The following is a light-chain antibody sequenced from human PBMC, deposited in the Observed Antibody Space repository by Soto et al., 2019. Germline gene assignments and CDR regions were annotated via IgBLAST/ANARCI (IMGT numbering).Light chain of an antibody. CDR1: QSISSY. CDR3: QQFNNYPLT. J-gene: IGKJ4*01. CDR2: AAS. Sequence: DIQMTQSPSSLSASVVDRVTITCLASQSISSYLNWYQQKPGKAPKLLIYAASSLQSGVPSRFSGSGSGTDFTLTISSLQPEDFATYYCQQFNNYPLTFGGGTKVDIK. V-gene: IGKV1-39*01.